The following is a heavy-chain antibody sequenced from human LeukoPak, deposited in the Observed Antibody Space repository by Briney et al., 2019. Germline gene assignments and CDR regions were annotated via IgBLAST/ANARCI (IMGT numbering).Heavy chain of an antibody. CDR2: ISAYNGNT. D-gene: IGHD3-10*01. Sequence: AAVNVSCKASGYTFTSYGISWVRQPPGQGLEWMGWISAYNGNTNYAQKLQGRVTMTTDTSKSTAYMELRSMRSDDTAVYYCARSPRGVRGVIDYWGQGTLVTVSS. CDR3: ARSPRGVRGVIDY. CDR1: GYTFTSYG. V-gene: IGHV1-18*01. J-gene: IGHJ4*02.